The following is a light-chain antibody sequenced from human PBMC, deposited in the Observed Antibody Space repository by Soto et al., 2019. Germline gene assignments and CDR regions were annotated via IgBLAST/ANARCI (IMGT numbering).Light chain of an antibody. V-gene: IGKV3-15*01. J-gene: IGKJ1*01. Sequence: EILMTQSPATLSVSPVEIATLSFMSSQSVSSTLAWYQQTPGQAPRLLIYGASTRATGIPARFSGSGSGTEFTLTISSLQSEDFAVYYCQQSNNWPRTFGQGTQVDIK. CDR1: QSVSST. CDR3: QQSNNWPRT. CDR2: GAS.